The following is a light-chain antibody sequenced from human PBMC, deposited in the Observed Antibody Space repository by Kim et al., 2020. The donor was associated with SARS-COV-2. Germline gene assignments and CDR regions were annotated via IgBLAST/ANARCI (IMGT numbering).Light chain of an antibody. J-gene: IGLJ3*02. Sequence: QSVLTQPPSVSGAPGQRVTISCTGSSSNIGAGYEVHWYQQLPGTPPKLLIFGDTNRPSGVPDRFSGSKSGTSASLAITGLQAEDEGDYHCQSYDGSLSGLVFGGGTQLTVL. V-gene: IGLV1-40*01. CDR2: GDT. CDR3: QSYDGSLSGLV. CDR1: SSNIGAGYE.